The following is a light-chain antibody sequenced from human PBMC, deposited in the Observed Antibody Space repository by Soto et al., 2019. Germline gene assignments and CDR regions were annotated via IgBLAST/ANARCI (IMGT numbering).Light chain of an antibody. V-gene: IGKV3-15*01. Sequence: EIVMTQSPATLSVSPGERATLSCRASQSVNSNLAWYQQKPGQTPKLLIYVASTRATGIPARFSGSGSGTEFTHTISSLQSEDFAVYYCQQYNVWPLTFGGGTKVEFK. CDR1: QSVNSN. J-gene: IGKJ4*01. CDR3: QQYNVWPLT. CDR2: VAS.